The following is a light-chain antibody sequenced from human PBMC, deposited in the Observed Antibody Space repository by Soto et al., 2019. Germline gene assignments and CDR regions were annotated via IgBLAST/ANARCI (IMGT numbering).Light chain of an antibody. Sequence: DTQMTQSPSSLSASVGDRVTITCRASQGIYNYLAWYQQKPRKVPKILIYAASSLVSGVPSRFSGSGSGTDFTLTISSLQPEDVATYYCQKCNSAPFTFGPGTKVDIK. V-gene: IGKV1-27*01. CDR1: QGIYNY. J-gene: IGKJ3*01. CDR3: QKCNSAPFT. CDR2: AAS.